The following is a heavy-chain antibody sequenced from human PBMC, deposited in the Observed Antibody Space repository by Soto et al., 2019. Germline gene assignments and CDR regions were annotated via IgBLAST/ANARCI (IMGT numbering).Heavy chain of an antibody. CDR2: IIPIFGTA. J-gene: IGHJ6*02. V-gene: IGHV1-69*13. CDR3: ARERGYSGYDYPSYYYYGMDV. Sequence: GASVKVSCKASGGTFSSYAISWVRQAPGQGLEWMGGIIPIFGTANYAQKFQGRVTITADESTSTAYMELSSLRSEDTAVYYCARERGYSGYDYPSYYYYGMDVWGQGTTVTVSS. CDR1: GGTFSSYA. D-gene: IGHD5-12*01.